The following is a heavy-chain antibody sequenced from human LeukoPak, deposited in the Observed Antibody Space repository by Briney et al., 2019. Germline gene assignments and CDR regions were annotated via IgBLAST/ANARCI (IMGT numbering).Heavy chain of an antibody. J-gene: IGHJ6*03. D-gene: IGHD3-3*01. CDR3: ARHEVGGDSSSGYEFYYYMDV. Sequence: GESLKISCKTSGYSFTNYWIGRVRQMPGKGLEWMGIIYPGDSDTQYSPSFQGQVTISVDESISTAYLQWSSLKASDTATYYCARHEVGGDSSSGYEFYYYMDVWGKGTTVTVSS. CDR1: GYSFTNYW. V-gene: IGHV5-51*01. CDR2: IYPGDSDT.